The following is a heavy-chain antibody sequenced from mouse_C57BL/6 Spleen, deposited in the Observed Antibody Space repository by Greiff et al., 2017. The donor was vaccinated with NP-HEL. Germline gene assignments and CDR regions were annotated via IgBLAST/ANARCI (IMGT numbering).Heavy chain of an antibody. CDR3: ARESIYYGNYGAMDY. Sequence: EVQLVESGGGLVKPGGSLKLSCAASGFTFSDYGMHWVRQAPEKGLEWVAYISSGSSTIYYADTVKGRFTISRDNAKNTLFLQMTSLRSEDTAMYYCARESIYYGNYGAMDYWGQGTSVTVSS. V-gene: IGHV5-17*01. J-gene: IGHJ4*01. CDR2: ISSGSSTI. CDR1: GFTFSDYG. D-gene: IGHD2-1*01.